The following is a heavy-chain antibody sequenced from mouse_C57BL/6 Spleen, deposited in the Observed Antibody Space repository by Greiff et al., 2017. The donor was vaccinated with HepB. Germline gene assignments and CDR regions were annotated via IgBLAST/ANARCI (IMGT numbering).Heavy chain of an antibody. Sequence: QVHVKQPGAELVKPGASVKLSCKASGYTFTSYWMHWVKQRPGQGLEWIGMIHPNSGSTNYNEKFKSKATLTVDKSSSTAYMQLSSLTSEDSAVYYCAKLVTDWYFDVWGTGTTVTVSS. CDR2: IHPNSGST. CDR3: AKLVTDWYFDV. V-gene: IGHV1-64*01. D-gene: IGHD2-5*01. J-gene: IGHJ1*03. CDR1: GYTFTSYW.